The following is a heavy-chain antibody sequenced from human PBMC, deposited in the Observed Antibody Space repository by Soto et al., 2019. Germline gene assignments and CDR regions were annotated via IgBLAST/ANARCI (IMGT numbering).Heavy chain of an antibody. CDR3: ARDFYYYDSSGYYPTPPVY. CDR2: ISYDGSNK. J-gene: IGHJ4*02. D-gene: IGHD3-22*01. CDR1: GFTFSSYA. Sequence: GGSLRLSCAASGFTFSSYAMHWVRQAPGKGLEWVAVISYDGSNKYYADSVKGRFTISRDNSKNTLYLQMNSLRAEDTAVYYCARDFYYYDSSGYYPTPPVYWGQGTLVTVS. V-gene: IGHV3-30-3*01.